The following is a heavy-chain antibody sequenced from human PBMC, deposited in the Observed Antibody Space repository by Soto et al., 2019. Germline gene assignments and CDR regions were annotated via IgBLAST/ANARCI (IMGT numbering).Heavy chain of an antibody. CDR3: ARDFYGGYTYGPGDY. J-gene: IGHJ4*02. V-gene: IGHV3-7*01. D-gene: IGHD5-18*01. CDR2: IHGDGGKI. CDR1: GFMFSAYW. Sequence: GGSLRLSCAASGFMFSAYWMSWVRQAPGKGLEWVANIHGDGGKIYYVDSVKGRFTISRDNAKRSLYLQMNSLRAEDTAVYYCARDFYGGYTYGPGDYWGQGALVTVAA.